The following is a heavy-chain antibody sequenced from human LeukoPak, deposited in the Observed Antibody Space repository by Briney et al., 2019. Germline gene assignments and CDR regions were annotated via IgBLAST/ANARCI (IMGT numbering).Heavy chain of an antibody. V-gene: IGHV4-30-4*01. J-gene: IGHJ4*02. CDR1: GGSISGGDYY. CDR3: VRDRSRPNPFFDL. Sequence: SQTLSLTCTVSGGSISGGDYYWSWIRQPPGKGLEWIGYIHHRGSPYYYNPSLKSRVTMSVDTSKNQFSLKLCSASAADTAVYFCVRDRSRPNPFFDLWGQGTLVTVSS. D-gene: IGHD6-13*01. CDR2: IHHRGSPY.